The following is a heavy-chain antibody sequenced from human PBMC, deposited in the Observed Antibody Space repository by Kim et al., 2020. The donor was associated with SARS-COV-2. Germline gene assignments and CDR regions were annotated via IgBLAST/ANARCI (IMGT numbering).Heavy chain of an antibody. CDR3: ASQEDRYCSSTSCYEYYYYGMDV. CDR2: ISSSSSTI. D-gene: IGHD2-2*01. V-gene: IGHV3-48*04. Sequence: GGSLRLSCAASGFTFSSYSMNWVRQAPGKRLEWVSYISSSSSTIYYADSVKGRFTISRDNAKNSLYLQMNSLRAEDTAVYYCASQEDRYCSSTSCYEYYYYGMDVWGQGTTVTVSS. J-gene: IGHJ6*02. CDR1: GFTFSSYS.